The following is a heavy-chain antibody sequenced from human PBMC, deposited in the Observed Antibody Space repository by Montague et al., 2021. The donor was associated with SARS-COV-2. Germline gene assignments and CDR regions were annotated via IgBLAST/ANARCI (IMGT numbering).Heavy chain of an antibody. D-gene: IGHD3-3*01. Sequence: SETLSLTCAVYGGSFSGYYWSWIRQPPGKGLEWIGEINHSGSTTYNPPLKSRVTISVDTSKNQFSLKLSSVTAADTAVYYCARGYQLRFLEWSSRQSTFDYWGQGTLVTVSS. CDR3: ARGYQLRFLEWSSRQSTFDY. CDR2: INHSGST. V-gene: IGHV4-34*01. J-gene: IGHJ4*02. CDR1: GGSFSGYY.